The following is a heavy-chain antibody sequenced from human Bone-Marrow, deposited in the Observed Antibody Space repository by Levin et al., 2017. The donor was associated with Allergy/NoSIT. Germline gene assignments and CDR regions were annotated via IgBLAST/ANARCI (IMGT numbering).Heavy chain of an antibody. CDR2: IGGCNGNT. J-gene: IGHJ1*01. D-gene: IGHD2-21*02. Sequence: ASVKVSCKASGYTFATYGISWVRQAPGRGLEWMGWIGGCNGNTNYAQNLQGRVTMTTDTSTNTASMELRGLRSDDTAMYYCVRDPYCGGDYYSGAEYFQRWGQGTLVTVSS. CDR1: GYTFATYG. V-gene: IGHV1-18*01. CDR3: VRDPYCGGDYYSGAEYFQR.